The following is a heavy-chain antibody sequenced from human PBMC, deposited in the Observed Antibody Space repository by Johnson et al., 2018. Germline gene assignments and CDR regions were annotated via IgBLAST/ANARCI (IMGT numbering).Heavy chain of an antibody. CDR1: GGSIGTYY. V-gene: IGHV4-59*01. CDR3: AKALWFGDLHYYMDV. Sequence: QVQLQESGPGLVKPSETLSLACTVSGGSIGTYYWSWIRQPPGKGLDYIGNIYYSGSTNYNPSLRSRVTISVDTSKNHFSLKLSSVTAAETAGYYCAKALWFGDLHYYMDVWGKGTTVTVSS. J-gene: IGHJ6*03. D-gene: IGHD3-10*01. CDR2: IYYSGST.